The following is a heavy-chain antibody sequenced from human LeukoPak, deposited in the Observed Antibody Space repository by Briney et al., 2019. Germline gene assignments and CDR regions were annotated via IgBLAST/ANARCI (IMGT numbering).Heavy chain of an antibody. CDR2: IYHSGST. Sequence: PSETLSLTCAVSGYSISSGYYWGWIRQTPGKGVEWIGSIYHSGSTYYNPSLKRRVTISVDTSKNQFSLKLSSVTAADTAVYYCARYKEQLVEKSDFDYWGQGTLVTVSS. J-gene: IGHJ4*02. D-gene: IGHD6-13*01. CDR3: ARYKEQLVEKSDFDY. V-gene: IGHV4-38-2*01. CDR1: GYSISSGYY.